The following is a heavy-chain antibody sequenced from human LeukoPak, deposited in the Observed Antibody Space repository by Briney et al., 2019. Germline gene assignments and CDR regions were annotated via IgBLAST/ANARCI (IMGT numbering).Heavy chain of an antibody. Sequence: SETLSLTCAVYGGSFSGYYWSWIRQPPGKGLEWIGEINHSGSTSYNPSLKSRVTISVDTSKNQFSLKLSSVTAADTAVYYCARTTSYDYVWGSYRYTSYFQHWGQGTLVTVSS. CDR1: GGSFSGYY. D-gene: IGHD3-16*02. V-gene: IGHV4-34*01. J-gene: IGHJ1*01. CDR2: INHSGST. CDR3: ARTTSYDYVWGSYRYTSYFQH.